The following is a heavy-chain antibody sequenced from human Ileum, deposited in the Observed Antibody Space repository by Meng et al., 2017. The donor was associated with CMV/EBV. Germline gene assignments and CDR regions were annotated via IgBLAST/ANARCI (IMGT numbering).Heavy chain of an antibody. V-gene: IGHV4-39*07. Sequence: ISSSSYYWGWIRQPPGKGLEWIGSIYYSGSTYYNPSLKSRVTISVDTSKNQFSLKLSSVTAADTAVYYCARVFCSSTSTYLYYFDYWGQGTLVTVSS. D-gene: IGHD2-2*01. CDR2: IYYSGST. CDR3: ARVFCSSTSTYLYYFDY. CDR1: ISSSSYY. J-gene: IGHJ4*02.